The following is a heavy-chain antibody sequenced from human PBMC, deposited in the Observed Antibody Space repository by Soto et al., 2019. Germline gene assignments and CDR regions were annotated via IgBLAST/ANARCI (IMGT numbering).Heavy chain of an antibody. J-gene: IGHJ6*02. CDR2: ISYDGSNK. CDR3: AKDGADYGDSYYYDSSGYNYYGMDV. D-gene: IGHD3-22*01. Sequence: QVQLVESGGGVVQPGRSLRLSCAASGFTFSSYGMHWVRQAPGKGLEWVAVISYDGSNKYYADSVKGRFTISRDNSKNTLYLQMNSLRAEDTAVYYCAKDGADYGDSYYYDSSGYNYYGMDVWGQGTTVTFSS. V-gene: IGHV3-30*18. CDR1: GFTFSSYG.